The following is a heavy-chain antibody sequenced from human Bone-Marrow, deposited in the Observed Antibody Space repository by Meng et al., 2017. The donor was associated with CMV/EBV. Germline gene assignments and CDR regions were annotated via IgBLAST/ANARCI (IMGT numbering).Heavy chain of an antibody. J-gene: IGHJ6*02. CDR1: GITFSSYA. V-gene: IGHV3-64*02. CDR2: ISSNGGST. CDR3: ARDKGIATSEDYYYCMDV. Sequence: GAFLKISCAASGITFSSYAMHWIRQAPGKGLEYVSAISSNGGSTYYADSVQGRFTIPRDNSKNTLYLQMGSLRAEDMAVYYCARDKGIATSEDYYYCMDVWGQGTTVTVSS. D-gene: IGHD6-13*01.